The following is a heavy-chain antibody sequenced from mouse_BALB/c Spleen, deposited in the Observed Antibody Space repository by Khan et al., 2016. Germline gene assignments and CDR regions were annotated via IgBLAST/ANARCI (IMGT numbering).Heavy chain of an antibody. Sequence: EVQLVETGGGLVQPRGSLKLSCAASGFTFNTNAMNWVRQAPGKGLEWVARIRTKSNKYATYYADSVKDRFTISRDDSQSMLYLQMNNFKTGDTAMYYCVSWDYWGQGTTLTVSS. J-gene: IGHJ2*01. V-gene: IGHV10S3*01. CDR3: VSWDY. CDR1: GFTFNTNA. CDR2: IRTKSNKYAT.